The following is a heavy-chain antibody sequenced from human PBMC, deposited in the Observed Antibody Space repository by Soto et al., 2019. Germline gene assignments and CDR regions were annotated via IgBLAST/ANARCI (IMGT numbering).Heavy chain of an antibody. D-gene: IGHD5-12*01. Sequence: PGESLKISYKGSGYSFTSYWIGWVRQMPGKGLEWMGIIHPSDFDTRYSPSFQGQVTISADKSISTAYLQWSSLKASDTAMYYCARLELMATISPFDYWGQGTLVTVSS. J-gene: IGHJ4*02. CDR3: ARLELMATISPFDY. CDR2: IHPSDFDT. V-gene: IGHV5-51*01. CDR1: GYSFTSYW.